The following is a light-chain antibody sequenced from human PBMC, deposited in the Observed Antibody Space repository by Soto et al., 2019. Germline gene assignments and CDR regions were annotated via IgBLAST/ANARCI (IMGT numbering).Light chain of an antibody. Sequence: EIVISQSPATLSVSPGERVTLSCRASQSVGSNLAWFQQTPGQAPRLLIYDASTRATGIPARFSGSGSGTEFTLTISSLQSEDLAVYYCQQYKMWPPYTFGQGTKVDIK. J-gene: IGKJ2*01. V-gene: IGKV3-15*01. CDR2: DAS. CDR1: QSVGSN. CDR3: QQYKMWPPYT.